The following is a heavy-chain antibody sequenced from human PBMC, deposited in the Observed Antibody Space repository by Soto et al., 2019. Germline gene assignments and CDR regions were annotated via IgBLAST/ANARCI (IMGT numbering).Heavy chain of an antibody. D-gene: IGHD3-3*01. V-gene: IGHV3-30-3*01. CDR1: GFTFSSYA. Sequence: SGGSLRLSCAASGFTFSSYAMHWVRQAPGKGLEWVAVISYDGSNKYYADSVKGRFTISRDNSKNTLYLQMNSLRAEDTAVYYCARDTETYYDFWSALEDYYGMDVWGQGTTVTVSS. J-gene: IGHJ6*02. CDR2: ISYDGSNK. CDR3: ARDTETYYDFWSALEDYYGMDV.